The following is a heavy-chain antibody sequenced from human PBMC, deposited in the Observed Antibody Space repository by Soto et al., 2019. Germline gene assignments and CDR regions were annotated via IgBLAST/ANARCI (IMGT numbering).Heavy chain of an antibody. D-gene: IGHD2-15*01. J-gene: IGHJ4*02. CDR3: ARWNYLDY. CDR1: GFSFSSYA. Sequence: EVQLLESGGGLVQPGGSLRLSCAASGFSFSSYAMSWVRQAPGKGLEWVSTISGSDGKTFYADSVKGHFSISRDTSDNTLYLQMNSLRADDTAIYYCARWNYLDYWGQGARVTVSS. V-gene: IGHV3-23*01. CDR2: ISGSDGKT.